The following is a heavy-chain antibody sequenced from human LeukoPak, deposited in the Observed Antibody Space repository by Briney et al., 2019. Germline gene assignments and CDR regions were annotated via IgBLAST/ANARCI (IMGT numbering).Heavy chain of an antibody. J-gene: IGHJ6*02. CDR1: GFTFDDYA. CDR3: AKDEMTTVTYYYYYGMDV. Sequence: PGGSLRLSCAASGFTFDDYAMHWVRQAPGKGLEWVSAISGSGGSTYYADSVKGRFTISRDDSKNTLYLQMNSLRAEDTAVYYCAKDEMTTVTYYYYYGMDVWGQGTTVTVSS. D-gene: IGHD4-17*01. V-gene: IGHV3-23*01. CDR2: ISGSGGST.